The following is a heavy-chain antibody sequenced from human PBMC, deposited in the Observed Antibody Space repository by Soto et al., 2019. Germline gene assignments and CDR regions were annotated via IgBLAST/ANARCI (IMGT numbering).Heavy chain of an antibody. J-gene: IGHJ6*04. CDR2: IIPILGIA. Sequence: QVQLVQSGAEVKKPGSSVKVSCKASGGTFSSYTISWVRQAPGQGLEWMGRIIPILGIANYAQKFQGRVTITADNSTSTAYMELSSLRSEDTAVYYCARGREGVYDMGVWGKGTTVTVSS. D-gene: IGHD1-26*01. CDR1: GGTFSSYT. CDR3: ARGREGVYDMGV. V-gene: IGHV1-69*02.